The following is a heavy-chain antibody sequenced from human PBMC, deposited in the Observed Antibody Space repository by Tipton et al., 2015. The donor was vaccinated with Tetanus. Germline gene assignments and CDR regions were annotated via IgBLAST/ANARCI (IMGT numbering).Heavy chain of an antibody. CDR3: AREGSSGWFDP. Sequence: SLRLSCEVSGFMLSSYWMSWVRQAPGKGLEWVANINQDGRETFYVDSLKGRSTISRDNDKSSVYLQMNSLRADDTALYYCAREGSSGWFDPWGRGTLVTVSS. CDR1: GFMLSSYW. J-gene: IGHJ5*02. D-gene: IGHD1-26*01. CDR2: INQDGRET. V-gene: IGHV3-7*01.